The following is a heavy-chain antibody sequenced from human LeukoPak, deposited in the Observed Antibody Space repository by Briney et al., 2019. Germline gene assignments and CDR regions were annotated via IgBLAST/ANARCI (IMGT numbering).Heavy chain of an antibody. CDR2: IIPILGIA. D-gene: IGHD3-22*01. V-gene: IGHV1-69*02. CDR1: GGTFSSYT. Sequence: SVNVSCKASGGTFSSYTISWVRQAPGQGLEWMGRIIPILGIANYAQKFQGRVTITADKSTSTAYMELSSLRSEDTAVYYCARVSDSSGNFDYWGQGTLVTVSS. CDR3: ARVSDSSGNFDY. J-gene: IGHJ4*02.